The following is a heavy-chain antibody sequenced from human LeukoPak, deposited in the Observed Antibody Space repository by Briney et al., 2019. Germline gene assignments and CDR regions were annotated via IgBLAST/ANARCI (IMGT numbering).Heavy chain of an antibody. CDR2: MNPNSGNT. V-gene: IGHV1-8*01. J-gene: IGHJ4*02. Sequence: GASVKVSCKASGYTFTSYDINWVRQATGQGLEWMGWMNPNSGNTGYAQKFQGRVTMTRNTSISTAYMELSSLRSEDTAVYYCARRIAARPPHRSYFDYWGQGTLVTVPS. CDR1: GYTFTSYD. D-gene: IGHD6-6*01. CDR3: ARRIAARPPHRSYFDY.